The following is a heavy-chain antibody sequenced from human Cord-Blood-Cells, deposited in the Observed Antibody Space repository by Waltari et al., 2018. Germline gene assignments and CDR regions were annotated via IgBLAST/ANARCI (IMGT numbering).Heavy chain of an antibody. V-gene: IGHV4-34*01. CDR2: INHSGST. D-gene: IGHD2-2*01. CDR1: GGSFSGYY. CDR3: ARRDCSSTSCYWYFDL. Sequence: QVQLQQWGAGLLKPSATLSLTCAVYGGSFSGYYWSWIRQPPGKGLEWIGEINHSGSTNYNPSLKSRVTISVDTSKNQFSLKLSSVTAADTAVYYCARRDCSSTSCYWYFDLWGRGTLVTVSS. J-gene: IGHJ2*01.